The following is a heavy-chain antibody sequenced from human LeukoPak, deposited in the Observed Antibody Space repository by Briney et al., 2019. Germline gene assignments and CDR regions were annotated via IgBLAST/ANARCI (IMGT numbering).Heavy chain of an antibody. J-gene: IGHJ4*02. CDR3: ARPNYDFWSGYSPAFDY. D-gene: IGHD3-3*01. CDR1: GFTFSDYY. V-gene: IGHV3-11*04. Sequence: PGGSLRLSCAASGFTFSDYYMSWIRQAPGKGLEWVSYISSSGSTIYYADSVKGRFTISRDNAKNSLYLQMNSLRAEDTAMYYCARPNYDFWSGYSPAFDYWGQGTLVTVSS. CDR2: ISSSGSTI.